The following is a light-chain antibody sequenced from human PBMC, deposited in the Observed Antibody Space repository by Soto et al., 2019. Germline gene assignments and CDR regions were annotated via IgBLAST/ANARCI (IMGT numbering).Light chain of an antibody. Sequence: QAVVTQSPSASASLGASVKLTCTLSSGHSSYAMAWHQQQPEKGPRYLMKLNSDGSHSKGDGIPDRFSGSSSGAERYLTISSLQPEDEADYYCQTWGTGTWVFGGGTKVTVL. J-gene: IGLJ3*02. CDR2: LNSDGSH. CDR1: SGHSSYA. V-gene: IGLV4-69*01. CDR3: QTWGTGTWV.